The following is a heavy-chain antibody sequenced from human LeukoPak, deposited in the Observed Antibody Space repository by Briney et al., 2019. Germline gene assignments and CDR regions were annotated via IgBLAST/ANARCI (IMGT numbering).Heavy chain of an antibody. CDR3: AKDRRGYDIGRGFDS. CDR1: GFTFSSYA. V-gene: IGHV3-30-3*01. J-gene: IGHJ4*02. Sequence: PGGSLRLSCAASGFTFSSYAMHWVRQAPGKGLEWVAAISYDGSNKYYADSVKGRFTISRHNSKDTLFLQMNSLRADDTAVYYCAKDRRGYDIGRGFDSWGQGTLVTVSS. CDR2: ISYDGSNK. D-gene: IGHD3-3*01.